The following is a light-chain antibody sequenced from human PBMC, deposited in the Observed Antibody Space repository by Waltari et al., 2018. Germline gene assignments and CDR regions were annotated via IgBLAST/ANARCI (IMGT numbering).Light chain of an antibody. V-gene: IGKV3-20*01. CDR1: QSLSRSR. CDR2: AAS. Sequence: EIVLTQSPGTLSLSPGERATLSCRASQSLSRSRLAWYQQKPGQAPRLLIYAASSRATGIPDRVSGSGSGTDFSLTISRVEPEDFAVYYCQQYGSSVMYTFGQGTKLEIQ. CDR3: QQYGSSVMYT. J-gene: IGKJ2*01.